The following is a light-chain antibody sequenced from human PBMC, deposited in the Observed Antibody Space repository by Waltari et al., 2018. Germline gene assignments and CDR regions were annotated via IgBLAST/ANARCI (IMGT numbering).Light chain of an antibody. CDR1: QSISSW. J-gene: IGKJ2*01. V-gene: IGKV1-5*03. CDR3: QQDNSYPYT. CDR2: KAS. Sequence: DIQMTQSPSTLSASVGDRVTITCRASQSISSWLAWYQQKPGKAPKLLIYKASSLESGVPSRFSGSGSGTEFTLNISSLQPDDFATYYCQQDNSYPYTFGQGTKLEIK.